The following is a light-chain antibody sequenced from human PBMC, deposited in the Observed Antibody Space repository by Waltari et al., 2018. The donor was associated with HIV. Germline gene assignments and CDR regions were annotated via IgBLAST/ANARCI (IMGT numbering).Light chain of an antibody. Sequence: QSVLTQPPSASGTPGQRVTLSCSGSSSNIGSNTVNWYQQLPGTAPKLLIYSNNQRPSGVRDRVSGYKSGTSASLAISGLQSEDEADYYCAAWDDSLNGVVFGGGTKLTVL. J-gene: IGLJ2*01. CDR1: SSNIGSNT. CDR2: SNN. V-gene: IGLV1-44*01. CDR3: AAWDDSLNGVV.